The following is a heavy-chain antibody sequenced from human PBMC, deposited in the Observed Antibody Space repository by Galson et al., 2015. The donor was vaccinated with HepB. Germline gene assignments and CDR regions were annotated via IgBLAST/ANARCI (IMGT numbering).Heavy chain of an antibody. CDR1: GFAFHSHA. J-gene: IGHJ5*01. CDR3: AKGYGLFDS. Sequence: SLRLSCAASGFAFHSHAMSWVRQAPGKGLEWISGISGKGDSTFYVDSVKGRFTISRDNSNNMLYLQMNSLRAEDAGLYFCAKGYGLFDSWGQGILVTVSS. V-gene: IGHV3-23*01. CDR2: ISGKGDST. D-gene: IGHD5-18*01.